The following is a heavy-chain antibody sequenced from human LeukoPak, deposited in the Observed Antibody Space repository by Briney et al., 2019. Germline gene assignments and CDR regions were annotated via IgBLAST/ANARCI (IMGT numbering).Heavy chain of an antibody. V-gene: IGHV4-31*03. D-gene: IGHD3-10*01. CDR1: GGSISSGGNY. J-gene: IGHJ3*02. CDR2: IYDSGST. Sequence: PSQTLSLTCTVSGGSISSGGNYWSWIRQHPGKGLEWIGYIYDSGSTYYSPSLKSRITPSVDTSKSQFSLKLSSVTAADTAVYYCARCYGSGDVFDIWGQGTMVTVSS. CDR3: ARCYGSGDVFDI.